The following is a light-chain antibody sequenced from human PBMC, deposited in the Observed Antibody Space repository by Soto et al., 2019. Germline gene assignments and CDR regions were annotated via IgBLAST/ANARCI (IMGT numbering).Light chain of an antibody. Sequence: EIVMTQSPATLSVSPGGRATLSCRASQSVSSNLAWYQQKLGQAPRLLIYGASTRATGIPARFSGSGSGTEVPRTISSLQSEDFAVYYWQQYNNWPPWTVGQGTKVEIK. CDR1: QSVSSN. J-gene: IGKJ1*01. CDR2: GAS. V-gene: IGKV3-15*01. CDR3: QQYNNWPPWT.